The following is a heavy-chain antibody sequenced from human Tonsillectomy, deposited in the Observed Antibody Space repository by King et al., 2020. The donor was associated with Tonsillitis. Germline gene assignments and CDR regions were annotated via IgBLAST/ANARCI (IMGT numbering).Heavy chain of an antibody. CDR2: IYDSENT. V-gene: IGHV4-31*03. Sequence: LQLQESGPGLVKPSQTLSLTCTVSGGPISGGAYYWSWIRQHPGKGLEWIGYIYDSENTYYNPSLKSRLTISLDTSKNQFSLKLTSVIAADTAVYYCGGYEGGVFDTWGQGTLSPSPQ. CDR1: GGPISGGAYY. J-gene: IGHJ5*02. CDR3: GGYEGGVFDT. D-gene: IGHD5-12*01.